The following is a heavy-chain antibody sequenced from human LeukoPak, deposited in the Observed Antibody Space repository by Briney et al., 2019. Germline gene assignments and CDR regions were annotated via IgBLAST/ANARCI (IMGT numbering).Heavy chain of an antibody. CDR2: INPNSGGT. J-gene: IGHJ6*02. CDR1: GYTFTGYY. CDR3: ARGVPYYDSSGYYYPHYYYYDMDV. D-gene: IGHD3-22*01. Sequence: ASVKVSCKASGYTFTGYYMHWVRQAPGQGLEWMGWINPNSGGTNYAQKFQGRVTMTRDTSISTAYMELSRLRSDDTAVYYCARGVPYYDSSGYYYPHYYYYDMDVWGQGTTVTVSS. V-gene: IGHV1-2*02.